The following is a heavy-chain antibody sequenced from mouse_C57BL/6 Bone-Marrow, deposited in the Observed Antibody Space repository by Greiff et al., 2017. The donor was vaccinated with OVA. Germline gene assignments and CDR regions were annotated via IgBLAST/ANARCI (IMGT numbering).Heavy chain of an antibody. V-gene: IGHV5-16*01. J-gene: IGHJ1*03. CDR1: GFTFSDYY. D-gene: IGHD3-3*01. Sequence: EVHLVESEGGLVQPGSSMKLSCTASGFTFSDYYMAWVRQVPEKGLEWVANINYDGSSTYYLDSLKSRFIISRDNAKNILYLQMSRLKSEDTATYYCARGGWDWYCDVWGTGTTVTVSS. CDR2: INYDGSST. CDR3: ARGGWDWYCDV.